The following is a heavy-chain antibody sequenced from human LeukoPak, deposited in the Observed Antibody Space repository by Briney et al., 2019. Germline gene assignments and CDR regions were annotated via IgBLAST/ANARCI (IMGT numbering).Heavy chain of an antibody. CDR1: GCTFSSYA. J-gene: IGHJ4*02. D-gene: IGHD6-6*01. CDR3: AREDPIVARPDY. V-gene: IGHV3-30*04. CDR2: ISYDGSNK. Sequence: PGGSLRLSCAASGCTFSSYAMHWVCQAPGKGLEWVAVISYDGSNKYYADSVKGRFTISRDNSKNTLYLQMNSLRAEDTAVYYCAREDPIVARPDYWGQGTLVTVSS.